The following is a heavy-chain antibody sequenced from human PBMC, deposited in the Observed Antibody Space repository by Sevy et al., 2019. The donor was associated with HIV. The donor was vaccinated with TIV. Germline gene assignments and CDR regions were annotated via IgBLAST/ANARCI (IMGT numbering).Heavy chain of an antibody. D-gene: IGHD3-22*01. CDR3: ARDPDSGRYSKMDV. CDR2: ISGDVSST. J-gene: IGHJ6*02. CDR1: GFTFSSYW. V-gene: IGHV3-74*01. Sequence: GGSLRLSCAGSGFTFSSYWMHWVRQAPGKGLVWVSRISGDVSSTTYADSVKGRFTISRDNAKNTLFLQMNSLRAEDSAVYFCARDPDSGRYSKMDVRGQGTPVTVSS.